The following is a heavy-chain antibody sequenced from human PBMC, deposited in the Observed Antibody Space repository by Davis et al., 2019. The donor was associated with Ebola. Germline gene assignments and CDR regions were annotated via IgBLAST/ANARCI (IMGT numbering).Heavy chain of an antibody. Sequence: SGPTLVKSTQTLTLTCTFSGFSLSTSGMCVSWIRQPPGKALEWLALIDWDDDKYYSTSLKTRLTISKDTSKNQVVLTMTNMDPVDTATYYCARIRWGSSSWYGFDYWGQGTLVTVSS. CDR2: IDWDDDK. D-gene: IGHD6-13*01. V-gene: IGHV2-70*01. CDR1: GFSLSTSGMC. CDR3: ARIRWGSSSWYGFDY. J-gene: IGHJ4*02.